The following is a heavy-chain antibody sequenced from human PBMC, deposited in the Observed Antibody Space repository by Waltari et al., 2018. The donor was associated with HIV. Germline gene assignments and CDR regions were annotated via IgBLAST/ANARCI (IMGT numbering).Heavy chain of an antibody. Sequence: QLVQSGTEVNKTGQSLTISWKGTRSSFTSYWIGWVRQMPWKGLDWMGTIFPSDSENRYSPSFHGHVTISVDKSTNPAYLQWSSLKAADTAIYYCAKATATLAFDSWGQGTLVTVSS. CDR1: RSSFTSYW. J-gene: IGHJ4*02. CDR3: AKATATLAFDS. D-gene: IGHD2-15*01. CDR2: IFPSDSEN. V-gene: IGHV5-51*01.